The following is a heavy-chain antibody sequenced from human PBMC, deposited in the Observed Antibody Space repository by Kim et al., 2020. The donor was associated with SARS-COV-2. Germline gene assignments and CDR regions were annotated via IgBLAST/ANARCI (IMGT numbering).Heavy chain of an antibody. Sequence: ASVKVSCKASGYTFTGYYMHWVRQAPGQGLEWMGWINPNSGGTNYAQKFQGRVTMTRDTSISTAYMELSRLRSDDTAVYYCARVGGYCSGGSCYWGYWGQGTLVTVSS. D-gene: IGHD2-15*01. CDR3: ARVGGYCSGGSCYWGY. CDR1: GYTFTGYY. CDR2: INPNSGGT. V-gene: IGHV1-2*02. J-gene: IGHJ4*02.